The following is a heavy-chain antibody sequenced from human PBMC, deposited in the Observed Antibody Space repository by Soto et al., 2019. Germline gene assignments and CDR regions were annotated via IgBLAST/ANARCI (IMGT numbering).Heavy chain of an antibody. D-gene: IGHD6-13*01. CDR2: IKQDGSEK. CDR3: ARIASAGRGWDV. CDR1: GFTFSSYW. Sequence: EVQLVESGVGLVQPGGYLRLSCAASGFTFSSYWMSWVREAPVKGLEWVGNIKQDGSEKNYVDFMEGRFTISRDNAENSLYLQMNSLRAEDTAVYYCARIASAGRGWDVWGQGTTVVVSS. V-gene: IGHV3-7*01. J-gene: IGHJ6*02.